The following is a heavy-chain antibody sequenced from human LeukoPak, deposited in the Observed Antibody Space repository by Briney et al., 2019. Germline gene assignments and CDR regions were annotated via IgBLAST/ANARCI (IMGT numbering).Heavy chain of an antibody. Sequence: SETLSLTCAVSGGSISSGSYYWSWIRQPAGKGLEWIGRIYTSGSTNYNPSLKSRVTISVDTSKNQFSLNLRSVPAGDSAGYYCARGEAPGLVAFVMWGEGRRVTVSS. CDR2: IYTSGST. V-gene: IGHV4-61*02. CDR1: GGSISSGSYY. J-gene: IGHJ3*02. D-gene: IGHD3-16*01. CDR3: ARGEAPGLVAFVM.